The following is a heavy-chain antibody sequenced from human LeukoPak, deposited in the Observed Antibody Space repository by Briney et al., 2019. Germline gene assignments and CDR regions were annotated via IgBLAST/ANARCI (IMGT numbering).Heavy chain of an antibody. CDR3: ARHRPGYCSSTSCYPHDDDAFDI. Sequence: SETLSLTCTVSGGSISSYYWSWIRQPPGKGLEWIGYIYTGGSTNYNPSLKSRVTISVDTSKNQFSLKLSSVTAADTAVYYCARHRPGYCSSTSCYPHDDDAFDIWGQGTMVTVSS. CDR2: IYTGGST. D-gene: IGHD2-2*01. CDR1: GGSISSYY. J-gene: IGHJ3*02. V-gene: IGHV4-4*09.